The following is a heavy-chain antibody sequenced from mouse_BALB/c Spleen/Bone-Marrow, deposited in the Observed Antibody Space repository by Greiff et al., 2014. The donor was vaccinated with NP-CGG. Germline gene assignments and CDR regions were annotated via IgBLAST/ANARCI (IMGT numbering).Heavy chain of an antibody. V-gene: IGHV2-6-5*01. J-gene: IGHJ1*01. CDR1: GFSLTDYG. CDR3: AKLGRSYYYFDV. Sequence: QVQLKQSGPGLVAPSQSLSITCTVSGFSLTDYGVSWIRQPPGKGLEWLGVIWGGGSTYYNSALKSRLSISKDNSKSQVFLKLNSLQTVDTAMYYCAKLGRSYYYFDVWGAGTTVTVSS. D-gene: IGHD1-1*01. CDR2: IWGGGST.